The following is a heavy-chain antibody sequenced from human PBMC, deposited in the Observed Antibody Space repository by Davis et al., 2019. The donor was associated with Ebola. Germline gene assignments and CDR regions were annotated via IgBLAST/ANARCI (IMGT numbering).Heavy chain of an antibody. J-gene: IGHJ3*02. D-gene: IGHD5-12*01. V-gene: IGHV1-46*03. CDR1: GYSLSELS. Sequence: ASVKVSCKVSGYSLSELSVHWVRQAPGKGLEWMGIINPSGGSTSYAQKFQGRVTVTRDTSTTTVYMDLSSLRSEDTALYYCTTPGGQDSGYDVFDIWGQGTMVTVSS. CDR2: INPSGGST. CDR3: TTPGGQDSGYDVFDI.